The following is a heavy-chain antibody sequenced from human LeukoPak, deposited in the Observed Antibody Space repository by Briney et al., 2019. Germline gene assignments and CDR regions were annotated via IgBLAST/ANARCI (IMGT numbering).Heavy chain of an antibody. V-gene: IGHV4-39*01. J-gene: IGHJ5*02. CDR1: GGSISSSSYF. CDR3: ARHEGIAVPLGWFDP. D-gene: IGHD6-19*01. Sequence: SETLSLICTVFGGSISSSSYFWGWIRQPAGKGLEWIGSISHSGSTYYDPSLKSRITISVDTSKNQFSLKLSSVTAADTAVYYCARHEGIAVPLGWFDPWGQGTLVTVSS. CDR2: ISHSGST.